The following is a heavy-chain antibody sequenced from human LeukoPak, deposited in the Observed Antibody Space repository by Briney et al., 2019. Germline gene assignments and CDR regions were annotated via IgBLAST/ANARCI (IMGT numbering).Heavy chain of an antibody. CDR2: IYHSGST. Sequence: SQTLSLTCTVSGGSISSGGYYWSWIRQPPGKGLEWIGYIYHSGSTYYNPSLKSRVTISVDRSKNQFSLKLSSVTAADTAVYYCARDRVDTAMVSFDYWGQGTLVTVSS. J-gene: IGHJ4*02. CDR3: ARDRVDTAMVSFDY. V-gene: IGHV4-30-2*01. D-gene: IGHD5-18*01. CDR1: GGSISSGGYY.